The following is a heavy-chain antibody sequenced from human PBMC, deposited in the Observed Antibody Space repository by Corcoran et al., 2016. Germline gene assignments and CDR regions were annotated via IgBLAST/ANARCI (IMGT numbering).Heavy chain of an antibody. J-gene: IGHJ3*01. CDR2: IYYSGST. CDR3: ARLLYDFLNAYSTFDF. D-gene: IGHD3-3*01. CDR1: GGSIRSSSYY. V-gene: IGHV4-39*07. Sequence: QLQLQESGPGQVKPSETLSLTCTVSGGSIRSSSYYWGWIRQPPGKGLEWIGSIYYSGSTYYNPSLKSRVSISIDKSNNQFSMKLRSVTAADTAVYYCARLLYDFLNAYSTFDFWGQGTMVTVSS.